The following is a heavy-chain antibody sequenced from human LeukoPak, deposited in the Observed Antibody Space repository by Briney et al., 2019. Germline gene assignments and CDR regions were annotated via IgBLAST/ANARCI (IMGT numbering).Heavy chain of an antibody. CDR1: GGSFSGYS. Sequence: SETLSLTCAVYGGSFSGYSWTWIRQPPGMGLEWIGEINHGRANNYNPSLKSRVTTSVDTPKNQFSLKLTSGTAADTAVYYCARGRPSFHHAFDMWGQGTMVTVS. CDR2: INHGRAN. J-gene: IGHJ3*02. V-gene: IGHV4-34*01. CDR3: ARGRPSFHHAFDM.